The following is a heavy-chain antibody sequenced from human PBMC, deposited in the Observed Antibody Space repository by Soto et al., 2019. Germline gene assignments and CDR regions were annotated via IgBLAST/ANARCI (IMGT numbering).Heavy chain of an antibody. Sequence: QVQLVQSGAEVKKPGSSVKVSCKASGGTFSSYAISWVRQAHGQGHEWMGGIIPIFGTATYAQKFQGRVTITADESTSTDYMELSSLRSEATAVYYCARHSGSYYYYGMDVWGQGTTVTVSS. D-gene: IGHD1-26*01. CDR3: ARHSGSYYYYGMDV. CDR2: IIPIFGTA. J-gene: IGHJ6*02. V-gene: IGHV1-69*01. CDR1: GGTFSSYA.